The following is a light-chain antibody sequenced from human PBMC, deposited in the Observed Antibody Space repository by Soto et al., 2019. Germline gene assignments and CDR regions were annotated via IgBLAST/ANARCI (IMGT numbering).Light chain of an antibody. CDR3: QSYDSSLRGV. CDR1: SSNIGAGYD. J-gene: IGLJ3*02. V-gene: IGLV1-40*01. Sequence: QLVLTQPPSVSGAPGQRVTISCTGSSSNIGAGYDVHWYQQLPGTAPKLLIYGNSNRPSGVPDRFSGSKSGTSASLAITGLQAEDEADYYCQSYDSSLRGVLGGGPKLTVL. CDR2: GNS.